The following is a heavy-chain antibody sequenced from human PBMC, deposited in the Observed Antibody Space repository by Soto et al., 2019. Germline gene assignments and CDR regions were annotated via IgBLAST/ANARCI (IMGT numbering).Heavy chain of an antibody. J-gene: IGHJ4*02. CDR2: ISGNGGNT. V-gene: IGHV3-64D*06. CDR3: AKDGGFSSSPPYFHY. D-gene: IGHD6-6*01. Sequence: GGALIISCSGSGFSFRHHSLYWVRPAPGKGLRHVSTISGNGGNTHYAASVRGRFTISRANSKNTVFLQMSGLGVADSAVYYCAKDGGFSSSPPYFHYWGQGTLVTVSS. CDR1: GFSFRHHS.